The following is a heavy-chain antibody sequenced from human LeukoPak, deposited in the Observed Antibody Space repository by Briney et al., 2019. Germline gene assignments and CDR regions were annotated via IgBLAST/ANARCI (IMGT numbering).Heavy chain of an antibody. V-gene: IGHV4-31*03. CDR2: IYYSGST. J-gene: IGHJ6*03. Sequence: SQTLSLTCTVSGGSINSGGYYWSWIRQHPGKGLEWIGYIYYSGSTYYNPSLKSRVTISVDTSKNQFSLKLSSVTAADTAVYYCARVGSEMATIRTLGYYYHMDVWGKGTTVTVSS. CDR1: GGSINSGGYY. D-gene: IGHD5-24*01. CDR3: ARVGSEMATIRTLGYYYHMDV.